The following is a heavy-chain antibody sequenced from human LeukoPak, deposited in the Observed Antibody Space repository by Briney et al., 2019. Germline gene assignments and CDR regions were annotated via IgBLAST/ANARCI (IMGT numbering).Heavy chain of an antibody. CDR2: ISSSSSYI. J-gene: IGHJ4*02. D-gene: IGHD3-22*01. V-gene: IGHV3-21*01. CDR1: GFTFSSYS. Sequence: GGSLRPSCAASGFTFSSYSMNWVRQAPGKGLEWVSSISSSSSYIYYADSVKGRFTISRDNAKNSLYLQMNSLRAEDTAVYYCARAWYYYDSSGYPIGYWGQGTLVTVSS. CDR3: ARAWYYYDSSGYPIGY.